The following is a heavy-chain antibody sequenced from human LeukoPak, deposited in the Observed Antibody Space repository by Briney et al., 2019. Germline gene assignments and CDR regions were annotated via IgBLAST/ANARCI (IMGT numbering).Heavy chain of an antibody. CDR2: ISSSTSYI. V-gene: IGHV3-21*04. CDR1: GFTFSSYN. Sequence: GESLKISCAASGFTFSSYNMNWVRQAPGKGLEWVSSISSSTSYIYYADSVKGRFTISRDNAKNSLYLQMNSPRAEDTAVYYCARGTGRGMGVWGQGTTVTVSS. J-gene: IGHJ6*02. D-gene: IGHD1-1*01. CDR3: ARGTGRGMGV.